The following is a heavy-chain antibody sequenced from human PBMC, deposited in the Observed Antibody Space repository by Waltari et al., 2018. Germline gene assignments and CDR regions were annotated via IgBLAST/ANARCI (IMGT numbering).Heavy chain of an antibody. CDR2: MYSGGST. CDR1: GFTVRSNY. D-gene: IGHD3-3*01. J-gene: IGHJ4*02. Sequence: EVQLVETGGGLIQPGGSLRLSCAASGFTVRSNYMSWVRQAPGKGLEWVSVMYSGGSTYYADSVKGRFNISRDNSKNTLYLQMNSLRAEDTAVYYCARSFFWSGYYFDYWGQGTLVTVSS. CDR3: ARSFFWSGYYFDY. V-gene: IGHV3-53*02.